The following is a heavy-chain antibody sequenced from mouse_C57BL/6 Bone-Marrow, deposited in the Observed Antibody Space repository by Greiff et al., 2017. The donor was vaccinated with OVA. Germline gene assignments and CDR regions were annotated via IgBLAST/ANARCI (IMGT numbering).Heavy chain of an antibody. CDR1: GFTFSSYT. V-gene: IGHV5-9*04. D-gene: IGHD2-4*01. CDR2: ISGGGGNT. J-gene: IGHJ2*01. Sequence: EVKLVESGGGLVKPGGSLKLSCAASGFTFSSYTMSWVRQTPEKRLEWVATISGGGGNTYYPDSVKGRFTISRDNAKNTLYLQMSSLRSEDTAVYYCARHNYDYDGGDYWGKGTTLTVSS. CDR3: ARHNYDYDGGDY.